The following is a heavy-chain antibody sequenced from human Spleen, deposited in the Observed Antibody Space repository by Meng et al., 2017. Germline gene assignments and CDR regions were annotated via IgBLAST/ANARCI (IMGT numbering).Heavy chain of an antibody. D-gene: IGHD3-22*01. V-gene: IGHV4-34*01. CDR3: VFDSSGDWYFDL. CDR2: INHSGST. Sequence: VQLQRLGGGLLKPAVRLSLTVVCSGGSFSDSYWGWFRQPPGKGLEWLGEINHSGSTNYNPSLKSRVTISVDTSKNQFSLKLSSVTAADTAVYYCVFDSSGDWYFDLWGRGTLVTVSS. J-gene: IGHJ2*01. CDR1: GGSFSDSY.